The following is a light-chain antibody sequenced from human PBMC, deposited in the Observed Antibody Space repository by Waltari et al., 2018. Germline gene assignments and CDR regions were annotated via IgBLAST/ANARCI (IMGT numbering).Light chain of an antibody. Sequence: QSALTQPRSVSGSPGQSVTIPCTGTSRAVGGYNYVSWYQQHPGKAPKLMIYDVSKRPSGVPDRFSGSKSGNTASLTISGLQAEDEADYYCCSYAGSVVFGGGTKLTVL. CDR1: SRAVGGYNY. J-gene: IGLJ2*01. V-gene: IGLV2-11*01. CDR3: CSYAGSVV. CDR2: DVS.